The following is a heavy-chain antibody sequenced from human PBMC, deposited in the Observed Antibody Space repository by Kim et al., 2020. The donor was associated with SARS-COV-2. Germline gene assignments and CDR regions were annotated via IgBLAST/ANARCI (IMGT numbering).Heavy chain of an antibody. J-gene: IGHJ4*02. Sequence: ASVKVSCKPSGYTFTRYNIHWVRQAPGQGLEWMGWISPSNGITHYAQKFQGRVTMTRDTSISTAYMDLSGLTSDDTAVFYCVRGGGGSCVGFWCQGTLGT. V-gene: IGHV1-2*02. CDR2: ISPSNGIT. CDR3: VRGGGGSCVGF. CDR1: GYTFTRYN. D-gene: IGHD1-26*01.